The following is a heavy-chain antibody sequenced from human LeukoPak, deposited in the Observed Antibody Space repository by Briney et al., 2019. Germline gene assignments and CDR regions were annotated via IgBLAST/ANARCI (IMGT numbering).Heavy chain of an antibody. CDR2: ISSSSSYI. CDR1: GFTFSSYS. CDR3: ARDRLLYLDY. Sequence: GSLRLSCAASGFTFSSYSMNWVRQAPGKGLEWVSSISSSSSYIYYADSVKGRFTISRDNAKNSLYLQMNSLRAEDTAVYFCARDRLLYLDYWGQGTPVTVSS. V-gene: IGHV3-21*01. J-gene: IGHJ4*02. D-gene: IGHD2-21*02.